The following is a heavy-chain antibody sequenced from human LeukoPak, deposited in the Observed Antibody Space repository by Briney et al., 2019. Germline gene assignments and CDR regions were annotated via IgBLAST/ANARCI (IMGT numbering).Heavy chain of an antibody. D-gene: IGHD6-13*01. Sequence: PSETLSLTCTVSGGSISSYYWSWIRQPPGKGLEWIGYIYTSGSTNYNPSLKSRVTISVDTSKNQFSLKLSSVTAADTAEYYCARHLSSSSWYNLYYYYYMDVWGKGTTVTVSS. J-gene: IGHJ6*03. V-gene: IGHV4-4*09. CDR1: GGSISSYY. CDR3: ARHLSSSSWYNLYYYYYMDV. CDR2: IYTSGST.